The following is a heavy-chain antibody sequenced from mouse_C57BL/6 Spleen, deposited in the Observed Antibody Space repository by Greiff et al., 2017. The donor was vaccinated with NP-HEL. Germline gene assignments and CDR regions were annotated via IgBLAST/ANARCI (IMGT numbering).Heavy chain of an antibody. V-gene: IGHV5-6*02. CDR3: ARRYYYGSSYGAWFAY. D-gene: IGHD1-1*01. Sequence: EVMLVESGGDLVKPGGSLKLSCAASGFTFSSYGMSWVRQTPDKRLEWVATISSGGSYTYYPDSVKGRFTSSRDNAKNTLYLQMSSLKSEDTAMYYGARRYYYGSSYGAWFAYWGQGTLVTVSA. CDR1: GFTFSSYG. CDR2: ISSGGSYT. J-gene: IGHJ3*01.